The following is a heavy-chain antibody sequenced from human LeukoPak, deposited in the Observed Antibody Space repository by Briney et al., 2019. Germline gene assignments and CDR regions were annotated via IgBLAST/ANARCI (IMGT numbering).Heavy chain of an antibody. Sequence: GGSLRLSCAASGFTFSSYGMHWVRQAPGKGLEWVAFIRYDGSNKYYADSVKGRFTISRDNSKNTLYLQMNSLRAEDTAVYYCARTFTMIVVVKGYFDYWGQGTLVTVSS. CDR2: IRYDGSNK. V-gene: IGHV3-30*02. D-gene: IGHD3-22*01. J-gene: IGHJ4*02. CDR1: GFTFSSYG. CDR3: ARTFTMIVVVKGYFDY.